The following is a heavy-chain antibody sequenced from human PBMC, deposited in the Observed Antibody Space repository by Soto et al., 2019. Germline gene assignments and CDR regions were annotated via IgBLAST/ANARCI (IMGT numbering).Heavy chain of an antibody. V-gene: IGHV3-53*01. D-gene: IGHD1-26*01. J-gene: IGHJ4*02. CDR1: GFTVSSNY. CDR3: AREVLRKSIVGAMGGN. CDR2: IYSGGST. Sequence: PGGSLRLSCAASGFTVSSNYMSWVRQAPGKGLEWVSVIYSGGSTYYADSVKGRFTISRDNSKNTLYLQMNSLRAEDTAVYYCAREVLRKSIVGAMGGNWGQGTLVTVSS.